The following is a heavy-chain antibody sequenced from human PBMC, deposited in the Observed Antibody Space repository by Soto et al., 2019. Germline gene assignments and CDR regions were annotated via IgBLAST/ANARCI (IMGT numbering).Heavy chain of an antibody. Sequence: GASVKVSCKASGYTFTGYYIHWVRQAPGQGLEWMGEIGPNSGDTKYAPKFQGRVTMTRDNSKKTLYLQMNSLRVEDSALYYCARGSTDSYPGSRIFDFWGRGTLVTVSS. J-gene: IGHJ4*02. CDR1: GYTFTGYY. V-gene: IGHV1-2*02. D-gene: IGHD3-10*01. CDR3: ARGSTDSYPGSRIFDF. CDR2: IGPNSGDT.